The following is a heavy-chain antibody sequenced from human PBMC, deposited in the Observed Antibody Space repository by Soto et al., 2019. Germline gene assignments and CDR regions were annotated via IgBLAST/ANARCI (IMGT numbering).Heavy chain of an antibody. Sequence: EVQLVESGGGLVKPGGSLRLSCAASGFTFSSYSMNWVRQAPGKGLEWVSSISSSSSYIYYADSVKGRFTISRDNAKNSLYLQMNSLSAEDTAVYYCARLPHPDFWSGYYGIDYWGQGTLVTVSS. D-gene: IGHD3-3*01. CDR3: ARLPHPDFWSGYYGIDY. V-gene: IGHV3-21*01. J-gene: IGHJ4*02. CDR2: ISSSSSYI. CDR1: GFTFSSYS.